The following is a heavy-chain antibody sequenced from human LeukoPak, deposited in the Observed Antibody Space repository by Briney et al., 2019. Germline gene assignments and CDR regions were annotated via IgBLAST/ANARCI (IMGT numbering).Heavy chain of an antibody. CDR3: ARSQRYYFDY. V-gene: IGHV4-39*01. CDR2: IYYSGST. Sequence: SETLSLTCTVSGGSISSSSYYWGWIRQPQGKGLEWIGSIYYSGSTYYNPSLKSRVTISVDTSKNQFSLKLSSVTAADTAVYYCARSQRYYFDYWGQGTLVTVSS. D-gene: IGHD5-24*01. J-gene: IGHJ4*02. CDR1: GGSISSSSYY.